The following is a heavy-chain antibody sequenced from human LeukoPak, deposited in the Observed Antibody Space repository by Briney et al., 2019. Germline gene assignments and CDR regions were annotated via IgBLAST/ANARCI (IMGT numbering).Heavy chain of an antibody. CDR1: GFTFSSYD. CDR3: AREPPGIGGYYGMDV. D-gene: IGHD3-10*01. Sequence: GSLSLSCAASGFTFSSYDMHWVRQATGKGLEWVSAIGTAGDTYYPGSVKGRFTISRENAKNSLYLQMNSLRAGDTAVYYCAREPPGIGGYYGMDVWGQGTTVTVSS. CDR2: IGTAGDT. V-gene: IGHV3-13*01. J-gene: IGHJ6*02.